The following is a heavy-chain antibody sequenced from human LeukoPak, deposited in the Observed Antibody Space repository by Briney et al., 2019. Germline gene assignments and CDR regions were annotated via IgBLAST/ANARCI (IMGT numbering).Heavy chain of an antibody. CDR1: GGSISSGDYY. CDR2: IYYSGST. CDR3: ARSKVRGVMMRWFDP. Sequence: PSETLSLTCTVSGGSISSGDYYWSWIRQPPGKGLEWIGYIYYSGSTYYNPSPKSRVTISVDTSNNQFSLKLSSMTDADTAVYYCARSKVRGVMMRWFDPWGQGTLVTVSS. J-gene: IGHJ5*02. D-gene: IGHD3-10*01. V-gene: IGHV4-30-4*08.